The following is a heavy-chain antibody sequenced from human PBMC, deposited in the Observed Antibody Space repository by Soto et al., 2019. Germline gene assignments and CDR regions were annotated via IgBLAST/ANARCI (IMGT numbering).Heavy chain of an antibody. CDR1: GFSLSTDGMC. CDR3: ARMRPTEDDFGYHFYLDY. Sequence: SGPTLVNPTETLTLTCTFSGFSLSTDGMCMSRIRQSPGKALVWLARIDWDDEKYYSTSLKTRLTISKDTSKSQVVLTMTNTDPVDTATYYCARMRPTEDDFGYHFYLDYWGQGTRVTVS. D-gene: IGHD3-16*01. V-gene: IGHV2-70*11. CDR2: IDWDDEK. J-gene: IGHJ4*02.